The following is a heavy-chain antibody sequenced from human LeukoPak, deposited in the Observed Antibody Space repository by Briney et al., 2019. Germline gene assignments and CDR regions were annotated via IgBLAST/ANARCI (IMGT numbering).Heavy chain of an antibody. CDR1: GYTFTSYG. D-gene: IGHD2-8*01. V-gene: IGHV1-18*01. CDR2: ISAYNGNT. CDR3: ASNGATQGYYYYYMDV. J-gene: IGHJ6*03. Sequence: GASVKLSCKASGYTFTSYGISWVRQAPGQGLEWMGWISAYNGNTNYAQKLQGRVTMTTDTSTSTAYMELRSLRSDDTAVYYCASNGATQGYYYYYMDVWGKGTTVTVSS.